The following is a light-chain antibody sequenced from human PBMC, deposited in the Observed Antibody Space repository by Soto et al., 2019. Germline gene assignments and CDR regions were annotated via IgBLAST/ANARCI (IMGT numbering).Light chain of an antibody. CDR3: QSYNDWPFT. V-gene: IGKV3-15*01. CDR1: ESLSTY. CDR2: GAS. J-gene: IGKJ2*01. Sequence: EIVMTQSPATLSVSPGERVTLSCRASESLSTYLAWYQQKPGQAPRLLIYGASTKANGIPARFSGSGFATDFTLTISSLQSEDFAVYYCQSYNDWPFTFGQGTKLEI.